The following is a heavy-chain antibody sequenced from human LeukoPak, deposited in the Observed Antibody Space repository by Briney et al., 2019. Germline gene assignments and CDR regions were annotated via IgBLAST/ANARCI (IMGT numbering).Heavy chain of an antibody. CDR1: GYTFSNYG. CDR2: ISAYNGNT. Sequence: GASVKVSCKASGYTFSNYGISWVRQAPGQGLVWMGWISAYNGNTNYAQKFQGRVTMTTDTSTSTAYMELRSLRSEDTAVYYCARSPTVIYYYYYMDVWGKGTTVTVSS. D-gene: IGHD4-17*01. J-gene: IGHJ6*03. V-gene: IGHV1-18*01. CDR3: ARSPTVIYYYYYMDV.